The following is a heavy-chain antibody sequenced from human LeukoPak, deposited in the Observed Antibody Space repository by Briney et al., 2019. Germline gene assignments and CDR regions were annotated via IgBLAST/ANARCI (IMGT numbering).Heavy chain of an antibody. CDR3: ARDRDSSGYFTLDAFDI. D-gene: IGHD3-22*01. V-gene: IGHV3-21*01. CDR1: GFTFSSYS. J-gene: IGHJ3*02. Sequence: GGSLRLSCAASGFTFSSYSMNWVRQAPGKGLEWVSSISSSSSYIYYADSVKGRFTISRDNAKNSLYLQMNSLRAEDTAVYYCARDRDSSGYFTLDAFDIWGQGTMVTVSS. CDR2: ISSSSSYI.